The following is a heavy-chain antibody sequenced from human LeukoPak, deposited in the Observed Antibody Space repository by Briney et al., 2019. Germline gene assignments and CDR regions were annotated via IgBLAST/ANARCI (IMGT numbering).Heavy chain of an antibody. Sequence: GGSLRLSCAASGFRFSTSGMHWVRQAPGKGLEWVLFIRFDGSDEDHGDSVKGRFTISRDNSKNTMYLQMNSLRSEDTAVYYCAKEVTYCSSSSCNDAFDVWGRGTMVIVSS. CDR1: GFRFSTSG. CDR2: IRFDGSDE. CDR3: AKEVTYCSSSSCNDAFDV. D-gene: IGHD2-2*01. J-gene: IGHJ3*01. V-gene: IGHV3-30*02.